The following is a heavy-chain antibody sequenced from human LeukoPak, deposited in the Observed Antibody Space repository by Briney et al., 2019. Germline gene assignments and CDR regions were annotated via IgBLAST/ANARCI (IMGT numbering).Heavy chain of an antibody. CDR3: ARASGKYYYYYYMDV. CDR2: ISSSSSSYI. J-gene: IGHJ6*03. D-gene: IGHD3-10*01. Sequence: GGSLRLSCAASGFTFSSYSMNWVRQAPGKGLGWVSSISSSSSSYIYYADSVKGRFTISRDNAKNSLYLQMNSLRAEDTAVYYCARASGKYYYYYYMDVWGKGTTVTVSS. V-gene: IGHV3-21*01. CDR1: GFTFSSYS.